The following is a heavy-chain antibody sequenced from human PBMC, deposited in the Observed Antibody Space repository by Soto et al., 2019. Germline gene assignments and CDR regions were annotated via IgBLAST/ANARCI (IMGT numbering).Heavy chain of an antibody. D-gene: IGHD2-2*01. CDR2: ISYDGHNT. CDR3: AKCSPCTICYLDRLTGGERRTSYDNDMGV. CDR1: GFTFSDFA. Sequence: QEQVVESGGGVVQPGMSLRLSCVDSGFTFSDFAMHWVRQAPGKGLEWVAVISYDGHNTYYADSVKGRFTISRDNSKNTLFLQMDSLRAADTATYYCAKCSPCTICYLDRLTGGERRTSYDNDMGVWGQGTSVTVSS. V-gene: IGHV3-30*18. J-gene: IGHJ6*02.